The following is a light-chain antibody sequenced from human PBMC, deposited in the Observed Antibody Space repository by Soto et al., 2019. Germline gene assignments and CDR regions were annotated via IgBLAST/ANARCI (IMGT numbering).Light chain of an antibody. V-gene: IGLV1-44*01. CDR2: SND. Sequence: QTVVTQAPSASGTPGQRVTISCSRGSSNMGSITVNWYQVLPGTAPKLLIYSNDQRPSGVPDRLSGSKSGTSASLAISGLQSEDEADYFCATWDVSLSGWVFGGGTKLTVL. CDR1: SSNMGSIT. J-gene: IGLJ3*02. CDR3: ATWDVSLSGWV.